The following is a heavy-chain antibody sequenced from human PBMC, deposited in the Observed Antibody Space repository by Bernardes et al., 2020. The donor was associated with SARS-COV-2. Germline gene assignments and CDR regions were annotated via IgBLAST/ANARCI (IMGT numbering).Heavy chain of an antibody. V-gene: IGHV5-10-1*01. CDR2: IDPSDSYA. D-gene: IGHD4-17*01. CDR3: ASDDYAVGGFFEA. CDR1: GHRFTTYW. J-gene: IGHJ5*02. Sequence: GESLKISCQGSGHRFTTYWISWVRQMPGKGLEWMGRIDPSDSYANYSPSFQGHVTISADKWRKTAYLQWSSLKASDTAMYYCASDDYAVGGFFEAWGQGTLVTVSS.